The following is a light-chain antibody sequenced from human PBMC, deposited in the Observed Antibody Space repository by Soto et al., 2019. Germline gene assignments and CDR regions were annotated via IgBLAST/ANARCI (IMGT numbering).Light chain of an antibody. V-gene: IGKV1-39*01. CDR3: QQTYSDIS. CDR2: GAS. J-gene: IGKJ4*01. CDR1: QTITTY. Sequence: DVRMTQSPSSLSASVGDTITITCRASQTITTYLNWFQQKPGESPRLLIYGASTLHDGVPSRFSGSASGTDFTLTISGLQPEDFATYHCQQTYSDISFGGGTRV.